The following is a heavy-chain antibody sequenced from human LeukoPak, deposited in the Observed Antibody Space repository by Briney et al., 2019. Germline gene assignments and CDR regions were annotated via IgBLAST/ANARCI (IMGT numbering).Heavy chain of an antibody. CDR1: GFTFSSYE. Sequence: PGGSLRLSCAASGFTFSSYEMNWVRQAPGKGLEWVSAISKSDGTIYYADSVKGRFTISGDNAKNSLYLHMNSLRAEDTAIYYCARVVYGMYVWGQGTTVTVSS. CDR2: ISKSDGTI. V-gene: IGHV3-48*03. D-gene: IGHD3-10*01. CDR3: ARVVYGMYV. J-gene: IGHJ6*02.